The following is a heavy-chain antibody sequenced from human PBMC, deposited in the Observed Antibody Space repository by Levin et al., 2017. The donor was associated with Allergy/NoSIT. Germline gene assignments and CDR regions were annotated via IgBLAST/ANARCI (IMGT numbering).Heavy chain of an antibody. J-gene: IGHJ3*02. CDR2: INHSGST. Sequence: SQTLSLTCAVYGGSFSGYYWSWIRQPPGKGLEWIGEINHSGSTNYNPSLKSRVTISVDTSKNQFSLKLSSVTAADTAVYYCAREGFGELLRTLGAFDIWGQGTMVTVSS. V-gene: IGHV4-34*01. CDR1: GGSFSGYY. CDR3: AREGFGELLRTLGAFDI. D-gene: IGHD3-10*01.